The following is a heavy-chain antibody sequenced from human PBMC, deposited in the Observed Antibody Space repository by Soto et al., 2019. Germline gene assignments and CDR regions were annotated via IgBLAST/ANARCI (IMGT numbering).Heavy chain of an antibody. Sequence: PSETLSLTCTVSGGSISSYYWSWIRQPPGKGLEWIGYVFYSGSTNYNPSLKSRVTISVDTSKNQFSLKLRSVTAADTAVYYCANNYGSGRTLFHFDYWGQGTLVTVSS. CDR2: VFYSGST. D-gene: IGHD3-10*01. CDR1: GGSISSYY. V-gene: IGHV4-59*01. CDR3: ANNYGSGRTLFHFDY. J-gene: IGHJ4*02.